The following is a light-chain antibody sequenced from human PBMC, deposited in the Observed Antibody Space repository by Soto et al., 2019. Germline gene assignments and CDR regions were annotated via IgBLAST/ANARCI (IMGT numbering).Light chain of an antibody. CDR3: SSYTGGNPSYV. Sequence: QSALIQPPSVSGSPGQSVTISCTGTSSDVGTYEYVSCYQHHPGTVPKPMIYNVNTQPSGVPDRFSGSKSGNTASMTLSGLQAEDEADYYCSSYTGGNPSYVFGTGTKVTVL. J-gene: IGLJ1*01. V-gene: IGLV2-8*01. CDR2: NVN. CDR1: SSDVGTYEY.